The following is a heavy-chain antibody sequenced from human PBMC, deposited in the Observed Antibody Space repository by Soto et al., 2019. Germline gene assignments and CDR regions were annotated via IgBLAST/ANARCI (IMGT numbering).Heavy chain of an antibody. CDR2: IIPIQGKA. J-gene: IGHJ6*03. Sequence: QVQLVQSGAELKKPGSSVKVSCEASGGSFISYSFTWVRQAPGHGLEWMGRIIPIQGKANYALEFQDRVTITADRSTRTAYMELRSLRPEDTAVYYCAKSLLFVDHAYMDVWGKGTTVTVSS. CDR1: GGSFISYS. V-gene: IGHV1-69*02. CDR3: AKSLLFVDHAYMDV. D-gene: IGHD2-21*01.